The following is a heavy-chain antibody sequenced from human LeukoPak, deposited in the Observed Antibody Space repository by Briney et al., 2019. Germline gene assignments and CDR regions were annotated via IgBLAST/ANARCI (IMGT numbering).Heavy chain of an antibody. J-gene: IGHJ4*02. Sequence: GGSLRLSCAAFGFTFSDYYMSWIRQAPGKGLEWVSYISSSGSMIYYADSVKGRFTISRDNAKNSLYLQMNSLRAEDTAVYYCARVKGSYSFDVSGQGTLLTVSS. D-gene: IGHD2-15*01. V-gene: IGHV3-11*04. CDR2: ISSSGSMI. CDR1: GFTFSDYY. CDR3: ARVKGSYSFDV.